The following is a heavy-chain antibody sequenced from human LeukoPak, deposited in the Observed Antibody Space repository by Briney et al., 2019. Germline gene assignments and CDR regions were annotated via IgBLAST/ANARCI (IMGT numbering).Heavy chain of an antibody. CDR1: GYTFTGYY. Sequence: ASVKVSCKASGYTFTGYYMHWVRQAPGQGLEWMGWINPNSGGTNYAQKFQGRVTMTRDTSINTAYMELSRLRSDDTAVFYCARDGSGWWELDYWGQGTLVTVSS. J-gene: IGHJ4*02. V-gene: IGHV1-2*02. CDR3: ARDGSGWWELDY. CDR2: INPNSGGT. D-gene: IGHD6-19*01.